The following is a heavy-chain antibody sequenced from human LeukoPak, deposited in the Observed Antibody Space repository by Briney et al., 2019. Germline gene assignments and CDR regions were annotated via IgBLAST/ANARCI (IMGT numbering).Heavy chain of an antibody. CDR3: ARERGYSGYDYVDWYFDL. Sequence: SQTLSLTCTVSGGSISSGDYYWSWIRQPPGKGLEWFGYIYYSGSTYYNPSLKSRVTISVDTSKNQFSLKLSSVTAADTAVYYCARERGYSGYDYVDWYFDLWGRGTLVTVSS. D-gene: IGHD5-12*01. J-gene: IGHJ2*01. CDR2: IYYSGST. V-gene: IGHV4-30-4*01. CDR1: GGSISSGDYY.